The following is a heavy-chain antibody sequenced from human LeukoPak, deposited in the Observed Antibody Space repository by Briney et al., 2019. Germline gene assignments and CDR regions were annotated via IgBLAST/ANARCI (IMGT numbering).Heavy chain of an antibody. CDR3: ARGAGGYPIDY. Sequence: PSETLSLTCAVYGGSFSGYYWSWIRQPPGKGLEWIGEINHSGSTNYNPSLKSRVTISVDTSKNQVSLKLTSVTAADTAVYYCARGAGGYPIDYWGQGTLVTVSS. CDR1: GGSFSGYY. J-gene: IGHJ4*02. V-gene: IGHV4-34*01. D-gene: IGHD5-12*01. CDR2: INHSGST.